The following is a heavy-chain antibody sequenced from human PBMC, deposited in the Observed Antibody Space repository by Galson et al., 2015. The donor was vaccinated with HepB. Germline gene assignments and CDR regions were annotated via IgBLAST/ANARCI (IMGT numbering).Heavy chain of an antibody. D-gene: IGHD6-19*01. V-gene: IGHV2-70*01. CDR3: ARIQDGKQWGVVDY. CDR1: GFSLSTSGMC. Sequence: PALVKPTQTLTLTCTFSGFSLSTSGMCVSWIRQPPGKALEWLALIDWDDDKYYSTSLKTRLTISKDTSKNQVVLTMTNMDPVDTATYYCARIQDGKQWGVVDYWGQGTLVTVSS. CDR2: IDWDDDK. J-gene: IGHJ4*02.